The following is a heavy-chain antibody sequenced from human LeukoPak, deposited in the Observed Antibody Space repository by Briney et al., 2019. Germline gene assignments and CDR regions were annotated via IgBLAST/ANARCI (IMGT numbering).Heavy chain of an antibody. J-gene: IGHJ3*02. Sequence: GGSLRLSCAASGFTFSNAWMSWVRQAPGKGLEWVGRIKSKTDGGTTDYAAPVKGRFTISRDDSKNTLYLQMSSLRAEDTAIYYCARGGTNYANYDPLFQIWGQGTMVTVSS. CDR2: IKSKTDGGTT. CDR3: ARGGTNYANYDPLFQI. V-gene: IGHV3-15*05. D-gene: IGHD4/OR15-4a*01. CDR1: GFTFSNAW.